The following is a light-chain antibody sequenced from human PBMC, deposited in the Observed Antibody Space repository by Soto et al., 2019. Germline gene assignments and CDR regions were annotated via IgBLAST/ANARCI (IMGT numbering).Light chain of an antibody. V-gene: IGKV1-17*01. J-gene: IGKJ1*01. CDR3: QQYYTYWHM. CDR1: QGIRRD. CDR2: AAG. Sequence: DIQMTQSPSSLSASVGDRVTITCRASQGIRRDLGWFQQKPGKAPKRLIYAAGSLESGVPSRFSGSGSGTEFTLTISSLQPEDFATYYCQQYYTYWHMFGQGTRVEIK.